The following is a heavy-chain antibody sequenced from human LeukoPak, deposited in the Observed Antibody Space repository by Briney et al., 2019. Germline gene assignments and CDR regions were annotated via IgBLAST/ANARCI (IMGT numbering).Heavy chain of an antibody. J-gene: IGHJ4*02. Sequence: GASVKVSCKVSGYTLTELSMHWVRQAPGKGLEWMGGFDPEDGETINAQKFQGRVTMTEDTSTDTAYMELSSLRSEDTAVYYCATFPDDVTTVTYFDYWGQGTLVTVSS. V-gene: IGHV1-24*01. CDR3: ATFPDDVTTVTYFDY. D-gene: IGHD4-17*01. CDR2: FDPEDGET. CDR1: GYTLTELS.